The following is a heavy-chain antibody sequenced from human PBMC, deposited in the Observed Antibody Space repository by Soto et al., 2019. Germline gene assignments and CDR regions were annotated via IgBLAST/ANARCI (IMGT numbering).Heavy chain of an antibody. CDR1: GGSLSNYG. V-gene: IGHV1-69*13. J-gene: IGHJ2*01. CDR3: AKDGVAVAGTRWYFDL. Sequence: SVKVSCKASGGSLSNYGISWVRQAPGQGLEWMGGIIPVFGTANYAQKFQGRVTITADESTNIVYMDVTSLRPEDTAVYYCAKDGVAVAGTRWYFDLWGRGTLVTVPS. D-gene: IGHD6-19*01. CDR2: IIPVFGTA.